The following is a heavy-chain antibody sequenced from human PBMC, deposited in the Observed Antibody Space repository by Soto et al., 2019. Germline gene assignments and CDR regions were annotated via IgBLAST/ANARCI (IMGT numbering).Heavy chain of an antibody. D-gene: IGHD6-13*01. Sequence: QVQLVQSGADVKKPGSSVKVSCKASGGTFSSYAISWVRQAPGQGLEWMGGIIPIFGTANYAQKFQGRVTITADESTSTAYMELSSLRSEDTAVYYCARDRYSSSWYGAGNWFDPWGQGTLVTVSS. CDR3: ARDRYSSSWYGAGNWFDP. CDR1: GGTFSSYA. CDR2: IIPIFGTA. J-gene: IGHJ5*02. V-gene: IGHV1-69*01.